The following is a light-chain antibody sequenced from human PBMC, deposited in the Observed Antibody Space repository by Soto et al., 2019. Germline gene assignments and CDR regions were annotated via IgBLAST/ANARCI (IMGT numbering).Light chain of an antibody. CDR1: QSISSY. V-gene: IGKV1-6*01. CDR2: AAS. CDR3: LQDHDDSWT. Sequence: IQMTQSPSSLSASVGDRVTITCRASQSISSYLNWYQQKPGKAPKLLIYAASNLQSGVQSRFRGSRSGTEFTLTVSSLQPEDFATYYCLQDHDDSWTFGQGTK. J-gene: IGKJ1*01.